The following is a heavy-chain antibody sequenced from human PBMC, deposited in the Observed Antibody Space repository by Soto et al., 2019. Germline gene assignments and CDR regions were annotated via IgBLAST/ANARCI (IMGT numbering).Heavy chain of an antibody. D-gene: IGHD2-15*01. V-gene: IGHV1-18*01. CDR1: GYTFTSYG. J-gene: IGHJ6*03. CDR2: ISAYNGNT. CDR3: ARVRCSGGSCYSEYYYYMDV. Sequence: ASVKVSCKASGYTFTSYGISWVRQAPGQGLEWMGWISAYNGNTNYAQKLQGRVTMTTDTSTSTAYMELRSLRSDDTAVYYCARVRCSGGSCYSEYYYYMDVWGKGTTVTVSS.